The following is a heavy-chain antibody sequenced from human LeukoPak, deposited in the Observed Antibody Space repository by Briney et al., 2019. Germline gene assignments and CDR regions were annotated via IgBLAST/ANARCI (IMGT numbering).Heavy chain of an antibody. Sequence: ASVKVSCKASGYTFTSYGISWVRQAPGQGLEWMGWVSAYNGNTNYAQKLQGRVTMTTDTSTSTAYMELRSLRSDDTAVYYCARDLTQDDAFDIWGQGTMVTVSS. CDR2: VSAYNGNT. D-gene: IGHD2-21*02. CDR1: GYTFTSYG. J-gene: IGHJ3*02. CDR3: ARDLTQDDAFDI. V-gene: IGHV1-18*04.